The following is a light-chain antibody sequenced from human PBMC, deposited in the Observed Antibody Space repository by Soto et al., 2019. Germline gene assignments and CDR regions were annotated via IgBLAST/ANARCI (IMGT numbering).Light chain of an antibody. CDR2: EVS. J-gene: IGLJ2*01. CDR1: SSDVGAYNY. V-gene: IGLV2-14*01. CDR3: SSYSTTSTVL. Sequence: QSALTQPASVSGSPGQSITIPCTGTSSDVGAYNYVSWYQQHPGKAPKLLISEVSNRPSGLSNRFSGSKSGNTASLTISGLQAEDEADYYCSSYSTTSTVLFGGGTKLTVL.